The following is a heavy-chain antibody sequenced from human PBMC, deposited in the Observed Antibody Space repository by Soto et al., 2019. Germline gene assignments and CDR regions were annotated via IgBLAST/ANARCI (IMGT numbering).Heavy chain of an antibody. D-gene: IGHD6-19*01. V-gene: IGHV3-23*01. Sequence: GGSLRLSFAACGFTFSSYAMSWVRQAPGKGLEWVSAISGSGGSTYYADSVKGRFTISRDNSKNTLYLQMNSLRAEDTAVYYCAKRIAVAGPTFDYWGQGTLVTVSS. CDR2: ISGSGGST. CDR3: AKRIAVAGPTFDY. J-gene: IGHJ4*02. CDR1: GFTFSSYA.